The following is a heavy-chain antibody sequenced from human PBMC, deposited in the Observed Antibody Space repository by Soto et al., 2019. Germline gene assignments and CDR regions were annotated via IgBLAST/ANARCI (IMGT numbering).Heavy chain of an antibody. J-gene: IGHJ6*02. D-gene: IGHD6-13*01. CDR1: GGSFSGYY. CDR3: ARGSMQLVSYYYYGMDV. Sequence: SETLSLTCAVYGGSFSGYYWSWIRQPPGKGLEWIGEINHSGSTNYNPSLKSRVTISVDTSKNQFSLKLSSVTAADTAVYYCARGSMQLVSYYYYGMDVWGQGTTVTSP. CDR2: INHSGST. V-gene: IGHV4-34*01.